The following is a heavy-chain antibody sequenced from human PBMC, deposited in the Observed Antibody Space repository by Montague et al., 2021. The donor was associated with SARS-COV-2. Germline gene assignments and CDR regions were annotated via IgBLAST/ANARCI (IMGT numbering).Heavy chain of an antibody. CDR2: ITASSIYI. CDR1: GFTFSTYT. Sequence: SLRLSCAASGFTFSTYTMNWVRQAPGQGLEWVSSITASSIYIYYADSVKGQFTISRDNAKNSLYLQMNSLRAEDTAVYYCTRDALTMIIDAFNIWGQGTKVTVSS. CDR3: TRDALTMIIDAFNI. D-gene: IGHD3-22*01. V-gene: IGHV3-21*01. J-gene: IGHJ3*02.